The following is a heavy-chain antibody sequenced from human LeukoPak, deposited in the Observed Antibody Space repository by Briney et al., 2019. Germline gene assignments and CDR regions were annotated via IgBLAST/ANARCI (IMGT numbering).Heavy chain of an antibody. D-gene: IGHD3-22*01. CDR1: GFTFSSYG. Sequence: PGGSLRLSCAASGFTFSSYGMHWVRQAPGKGLEWVAVIWYDGSNKYYADSVKGRFTISRDNSKNTLYLQMNSLRDEDTAVYYCARVPYDSSGYYYDYYYGMDVWGQGTTVTVSS. J-gene: IGHJ6*02. V-gene: IGHV3-33*01. CDR3: ARVPYDSSGYYYDYYYGMDV. CDR2: IWYDGSNK.